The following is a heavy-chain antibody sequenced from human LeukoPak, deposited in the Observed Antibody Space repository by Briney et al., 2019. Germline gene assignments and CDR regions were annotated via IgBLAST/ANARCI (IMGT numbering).Heavy chain of an antibody. J-gene: IGHJ4*02. CDR3: ARSSAEIDIVVVPAAMDY. V-gene: IGHV1-2*02. CDR2: INPNSGGT. CDR1: GYTFTSYY. D-gene: IGHD2-2*01. Sequence: GASVKVSCKASGYTFTSYYMHWVRQAPGQGLEWMGWINPNSGGTNYAQKFQGRVTMTRDTSISTAYMELSRLRSDDTAVYYCARSSAEIDIVVVPAAMDYWGQGTLVTVSS.